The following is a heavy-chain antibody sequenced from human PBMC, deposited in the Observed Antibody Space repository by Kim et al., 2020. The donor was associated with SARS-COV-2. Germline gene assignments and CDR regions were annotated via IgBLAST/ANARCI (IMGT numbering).Heavy chain of an antibody. CDR2: ISSSSNYI. J-gene: IGHJ5*01. Sequence: GGSLRLSCAASGITFSSYTMNWVRQAPGKGLEGVPYISSSSNYIYYADSVKGRFTISRDNAKNSLYLQINSLRAEDTAVYYCSSRYCSSSSCYRPTPFD. D-gene: IGHD2-2*01. V-gene: IGHV3-21*01. CDR1: GITFSSYT. CDR3: SSRYCSSSSCYRPTPFD.